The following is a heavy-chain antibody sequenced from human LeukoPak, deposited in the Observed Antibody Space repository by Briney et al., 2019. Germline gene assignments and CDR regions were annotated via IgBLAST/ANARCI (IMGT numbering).Heavy chain of an antibody. V-gene: IGHV4-61*01. CDR2: IYYSGST. CDR1: DYYINNGYY. J-gene: IGHJ3*02. CDR3: ASAKQIDAFDI. Sequence: SETLSLTCRVSDYYINNGYYWSWIRQPPGKGLEWIGYIYYSGSTNYNPSLKSRVTISVDTSKNQFSLKLSSVTAADTAVYYCASAKQIDAFDIWGQGTMVTVSS.